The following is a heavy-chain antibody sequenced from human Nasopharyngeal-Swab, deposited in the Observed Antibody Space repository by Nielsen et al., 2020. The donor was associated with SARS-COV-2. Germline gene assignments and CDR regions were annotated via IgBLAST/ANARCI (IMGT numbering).Heavy chain of an antibody. V-gene: IGHV3-33*05. J-gene: IGHJ1*01. D-gene: IGHD2-8*01. CDR1: GFTFSHYA. CDR3: ARDLGGGYCTTINCLGS. Sequence: GESLKISCAASGFTFSHYAMHLVRQAPGKGLEWVAFIAHDASNEYYGDSVKGRFSISRDSPTNALYLQMNSLRVEDTAVYYCARDLGGGYCTTINCLGSWGQGTLVTVSS. CDR2: IAHDASNE.